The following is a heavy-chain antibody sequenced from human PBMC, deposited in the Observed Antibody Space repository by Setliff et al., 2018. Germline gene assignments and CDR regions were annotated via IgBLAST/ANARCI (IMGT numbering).Heavy chain of an antibody. V-gene: IGHV4-59*11. CDR2: ISHSGST. CDR1: GGSIGSHY. D-gene: IGHD6-19*01. Sequence: PSETLSLTCSVSGGSIGSHYWTWIRQPPGKGLELIGHISHSGSTNYSPSLRSRVTISLDTSKNQFSLNVTSVIAADTAVYYCARGAVAASPNWFDPWGQGTPVTVSS. J-gene: IGHJ5*02. CDR3: ARGAVAASPNWFDP.